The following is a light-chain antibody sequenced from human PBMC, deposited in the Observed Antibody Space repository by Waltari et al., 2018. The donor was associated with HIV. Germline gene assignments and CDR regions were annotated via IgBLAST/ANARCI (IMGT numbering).Light chain of an antibody. J-gene: IGLJ2*01. CDR1: SSNIGADYD. CDR3: QSYDSTLNAAVV. Sequence: QSVLTQPPSVSGAPGQRVTISCTGSSSNIGADYDVHWSQQIPGTAPQLLIPVNKNLPPGFPDRFAASKSGTSASLASTGLHPEDEADYFCQSYDSTLNAAVVFGGGTKLTVL. V-gene: IGLV1-40*01. CDR2: VNK.